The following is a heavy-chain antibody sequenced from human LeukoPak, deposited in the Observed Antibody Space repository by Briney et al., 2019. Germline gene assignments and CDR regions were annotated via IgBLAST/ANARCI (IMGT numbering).Heavy chain of an antibody. CDR1: GGSTSSGGYY. CDR2: IYYSGST. D-gene: IGHD2-2*02. V-gene: IGHV4-31*03. CDR3: ARDLGHEYCSSTSCYTAHWFDP. J-gene: IGHJ5*02. Sequence: NPSETLSLTCTVSGGSTSSGGYYWSWIRQHPGKGLEWIGYIYYSGSTYYNPSLKSRVTISVDTSKNQFSLKLSSVTAADTAVYYCARDLGHEYCSSTSCYTAHWFDPWGQGTLVTVSS.